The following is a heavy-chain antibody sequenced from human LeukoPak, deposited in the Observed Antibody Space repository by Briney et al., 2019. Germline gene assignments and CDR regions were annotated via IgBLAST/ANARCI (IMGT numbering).Heavy chain of an antibody. CDR1: GASINNYY. Sequence: SETLSLTCTVSGASINNYYWSWIRQPPGKGLEWIGYIYFTGNTNYNPSLNSRVTMSVDTSKSQFSSKSQFSLSLSSVTAADTAVYFCARQPSRTAAFDIWGRGTMVTVSS. D-gene: IGHD6-13*01. J-gene: IGHJ3*02. CDR2: IYFTGNT. V-gene: IGHV4-59*08. CDR3: ARQPSRTAAFDI.